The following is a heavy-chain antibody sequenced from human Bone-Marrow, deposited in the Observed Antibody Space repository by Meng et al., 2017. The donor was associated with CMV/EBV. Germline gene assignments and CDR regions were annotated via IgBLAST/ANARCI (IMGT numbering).Heavy chain of an antibody. Sequence: GGSLRLSCAASGFTFSSYSMNWVRQAPGKGLEWVSSISSSSSYIYYADSVKGRFTISRDNAKNSLYLQMNSLRAEDTAVYYCARDADIVVVPAYFDYWGQRTLVTVSS. J-gene: IGHJ4*02. V-gene: IGHV3-21*01. CDR1: GFTFSSYS. CDR2: ISSSSSYI. CDR3: ARDADIVVVPAYFDY. D-gene: IGHD2-2*01.